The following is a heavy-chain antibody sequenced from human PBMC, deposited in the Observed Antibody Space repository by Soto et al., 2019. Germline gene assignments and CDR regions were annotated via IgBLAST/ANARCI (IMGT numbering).Heavy chain of an antibody. CDR3: ARTYCSSARCYSDY. CDR2: ISAYNGNT. CDR1: GYTFTSHG. V-gene: IGHV1-18*04. Sequence: QVQLVQSGAEVKKPGASVTVSCKTSGYTFTSHGISWVRQAPGQGLEWMGWISAYNGNTNYPQKLQGRVTLTTDPPTSTAYMELRSLRSDDTAVYYCARTYCSSARCYSDYWGQGTLVTVSS. J-gene: IGHJ4*02. D-gene: IGHD2-2*01.